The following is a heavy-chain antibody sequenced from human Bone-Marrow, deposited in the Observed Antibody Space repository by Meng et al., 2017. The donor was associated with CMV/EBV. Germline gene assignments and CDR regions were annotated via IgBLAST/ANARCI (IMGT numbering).Heavy chain of an antibody. CDR2: IKQEGSEK. D-gene: IGHD3-10*01. J-gene: IGHJ4*02. CDR3: ARDSRRFGELSPLG. Sequence: GGSLRLSCAASGFTFSSYWMSWVRQAPGKGLEWVANIKQEGSEKYYVDSVKGRFTISRDNAKNSLYLQMNSLRAEDTAVYYCARDSRRFGELSPLGWGQGTLVTVSS. V-gene: IGHV3-7*01. CDR1: GFTFSSYW.